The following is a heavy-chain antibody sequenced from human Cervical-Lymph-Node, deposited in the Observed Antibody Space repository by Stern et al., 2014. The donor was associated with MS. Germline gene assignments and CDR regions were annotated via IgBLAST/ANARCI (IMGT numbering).Heavy chain of an antibody. CDR2: IYPGDSDP. V-gene: IGHV5-51*03. CDR3: ARPLGSYEVFFEY. CDR1: GYSFTTNW. D-gene: IGHD3-10*01. Sequence: QLVQSGAEVTKPGESLRISCKASGYSFTTNWIGWVRQMPGKGLEWMGIIYPGDSDPRYSPSFQGQVTISADKSISTAYLQWSSLKASDTAMYYCARPLGSYEVFFEYWGQGTLVTVSS. J-gene: IGHJ4*02.